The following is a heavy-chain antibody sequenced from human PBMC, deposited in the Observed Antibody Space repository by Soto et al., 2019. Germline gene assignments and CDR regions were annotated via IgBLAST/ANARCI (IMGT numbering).Heavy chain of an antibody. D-gene: IGHD3-3*01. Sequence: SETLSLTCAVYGGPFSGYYWSWIRQPPGKGLEWIGEINHSGSTNYNPSLKSRVTISVDTSKNQFSLKLSSVTAADTAVYYCARGPNGLLEWLFVPYYFDYWGQGTLVTVSS. CDR3: ARGPNGLLEWLFVPYYFDY. CDR2: INHSGST. V-gene: IGHV4-34*01. CDR1: GGPFSGYY. J-gene: IGHJ4*02.